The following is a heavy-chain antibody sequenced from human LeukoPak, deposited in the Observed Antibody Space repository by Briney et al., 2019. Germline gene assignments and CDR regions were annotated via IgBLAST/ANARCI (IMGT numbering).Heavy chain of an antibody. D-gene: IGHD3-3*01. V-gene: IGHV1-8*01. CDR1: GYTFTSYD. J-gene: IGHJ6*03. CDR3: ARCRDLSGRSGYYYYYYYMDV. CDR2: MNPNSGNT. Sequence: ASVKVSCKASGYTFTSYDINWVRQATGQGLEWMGWMNPNSGNTGYAQKFQGRVTMTRNTSISTAYMELSSLRSEDTAVYYCARCRDLSGRSGYYYYYYYMDVWGKGTTVTVSS.